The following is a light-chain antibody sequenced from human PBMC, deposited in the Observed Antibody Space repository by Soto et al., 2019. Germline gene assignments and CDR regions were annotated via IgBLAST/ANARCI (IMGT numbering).Light chain of an antibody. CDR3: QQYNNWWT. V-gene: IGKV3-15*01. J-gene: IGKJ1*01. Sequence: EIVMTQSPATLSVSLGERATLSCRASHSVSSNLAWYQQKPGQAPMLLIYGASTRATGIPARFSGSGSGTEFTLTISSLQSEDFAVYYCQQYNNWWTFGQGTKVDI. CDR1: HSVSSN. CDR2: GAS.